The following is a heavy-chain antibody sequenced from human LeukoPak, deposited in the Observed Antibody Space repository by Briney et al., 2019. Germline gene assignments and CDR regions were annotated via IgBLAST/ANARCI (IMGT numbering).Heavy chain of an antibody. V-gene: IGHV3-7*01. Sequence: GGSLRLSCAASGFTFSGFSMSWVRQSPTKGLEWVANIKQDGSERYYVDSVKGRFTISRDNAKNSLSLQMNNLRVEDTAVYYCARAGSHWHYVYWGQGTMVTVSS. J-gene: IGHJ4*02. CDR1: GFTFSGFS. D-gene: IGHD3-10*01. CDR2: IKQDGSER. CDR3: ARAGSHWHYVY.